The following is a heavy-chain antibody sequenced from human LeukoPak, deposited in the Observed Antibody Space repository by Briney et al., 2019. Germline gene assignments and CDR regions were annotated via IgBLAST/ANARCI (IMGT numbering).Heavy chain of an antibody. CDR2: INPNSGGT. CDR3: ARGFVGYSSGWYFFDY. J-gene: IGHJ4*02. D-gene: IGHD6-19*01. CDR1: GYTFTGYY. Sequence: ASVKVSCKASGYTFTGYYMHWVRQAPGQGLEWMGWINPNSGGTNYAQKFQGRVTMTRDTSISTAYMELSRLRSDDTAVYYCARGFVGYSSGWYFFDYWGQGTLVTVSS. V-gene: IGHV1-2*02.